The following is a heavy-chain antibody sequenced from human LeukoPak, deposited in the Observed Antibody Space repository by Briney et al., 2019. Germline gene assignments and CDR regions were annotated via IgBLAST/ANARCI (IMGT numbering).Heavy chain of an antibody. J-gene: IGHJ4*02. D-gene: IGHD3-22*01. V-gene: IGHV3-9*01. CDR2: ISWNSGSI. Sequence: PGGSLRLSCAASGFTFDGYAMHWVRQAPGKGLEWVSGISWNSGSIGYADSVKGRFTISRDNAKNSLYLQMNSLRAEDTALYYCAKGRNEGYDSSGGGSFDYWGQGTLVTVSS. CDR1: GFTFDGYA. CDR3: AKGRNEGYDSSGGGSFDY.